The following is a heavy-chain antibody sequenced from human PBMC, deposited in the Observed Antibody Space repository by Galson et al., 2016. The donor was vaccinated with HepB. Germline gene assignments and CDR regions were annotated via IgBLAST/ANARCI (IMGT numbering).Heavy chain of an antibody. CDR2: IYYSGTT. CDR3: ARRYSNALDY. CDR1: GGSLDSGYN. J-gene: IGHJ4*02. Sequence: SETLSLTCTVSGGSLDSGYNWDWIRQPPGKGLEWIGSIYYSGTTDLNPSLKSRVTISQDTSKSQFSLKVKSVTAADTAVYYCARRYSNALDYWGQGTLVAVSS. D-gene: IGHD4-11*01. V-gene: IGHV4-39*01.